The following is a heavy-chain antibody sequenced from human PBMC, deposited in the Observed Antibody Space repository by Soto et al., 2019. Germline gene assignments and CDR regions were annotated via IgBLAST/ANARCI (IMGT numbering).Heavy chain of an antibody. CDR3: ARDPILRFLETDYYYMDV. V-gene: IGHV4-31*03. CDR2: IYYSGST. D-gene: IGHD3-3*01. Sequence: SETLSLTCTVSGGSISSGGYYWSWIRQHPGKGLEWIGYIYYSGSTYYNPSLKSRVTISVDTSKNQFSLKLSSVTAADTAVYYCARDPILRFLETDYYYMDVWGKGTTVTVSS. J-gene: IGHJ6*03. CDR1: GGSISSGGYY.